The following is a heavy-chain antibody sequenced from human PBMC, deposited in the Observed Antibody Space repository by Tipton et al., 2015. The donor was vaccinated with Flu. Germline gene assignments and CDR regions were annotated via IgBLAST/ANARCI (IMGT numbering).Heavy chain of an antibody. J-gene: IGHJ4*02. V-gene: IGHV1-18*01. D-gene: IGHD2-2*01. CDR1: GYTFKSYG. CDR2: ISAYTDNR. Sequence: QLVQSGVVLKKPGASVKVSCKASGYTFKSYGISWVRQAPGQGLEWMGWISAYTDNRNYAQRFQGRITMTTDTSTSTAFMELRSLRSDDTAVDYCARDMPQGIVVIPPAKRFDFWGQGTLVTVSS. CDR3: ARDMPQGIVVIPPAKRFDF.